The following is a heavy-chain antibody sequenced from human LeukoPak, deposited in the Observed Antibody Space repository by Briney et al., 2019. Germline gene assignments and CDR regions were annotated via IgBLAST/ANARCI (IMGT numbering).Heavy chain of an antibody. CDR2: IGSSGSYI. CDR1: GFTFSSYS. CDR3: ARRTQIDY. V-gene: IGHV3-21*01. J-gene: IGHJ4*02. D-gene: IGHD3/OR15-3a*01. Sequence: AGGPLRLSCAASGFTFSSYSMNWVRQAPGKGLEWVSSIGSSGSYIYYADSVKGRFTISRDNAKNSLYLQMNSLRAEDTAVYYCARRTQIDYWGQGTLVTVSS.